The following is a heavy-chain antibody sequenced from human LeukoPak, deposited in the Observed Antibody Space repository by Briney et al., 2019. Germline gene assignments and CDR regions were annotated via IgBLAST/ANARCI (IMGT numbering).Heavy chain of an antibody. CDR2: VYYSGST. Sequence: KTSETLSFRCTVSGGSISTSSYYWGWIRQPPGKGLEWIGSVYYSGSTYYNPSLKSRVTISVDTSKNQFSLKLSSVTAADTALYYCASNEWSGYYFDYWGQGTLVTVSS. V-gene: IGHV4-39*01. CDR3: ASNEWSGYYFDY. D-gene: IGHD3-3*01. CDR1: GGSISTSSYY. J-gene: IGHJ4*02.